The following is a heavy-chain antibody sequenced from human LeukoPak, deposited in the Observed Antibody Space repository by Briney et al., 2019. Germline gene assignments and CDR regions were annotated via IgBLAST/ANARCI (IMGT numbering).Heavy chain of an antibody. CDR2: IYYSGST. V-gene: IGHV4-39*07. CDR1: GGSISSSSYY. D-gene: IGHD2/OR15-2a*01. Sequence: SETLSLTCTVSGGSISSSSYYWGWIRQPPGKGLEWIGSIYYSGSTYYNPSLKSRVTISVDTSKNQFSLKLSSVTAANTAVYYCARASEYIFDPWGQGTLVTVSS. J-gene: IGHJ5*02. CDR3: ARASEYIFDP.